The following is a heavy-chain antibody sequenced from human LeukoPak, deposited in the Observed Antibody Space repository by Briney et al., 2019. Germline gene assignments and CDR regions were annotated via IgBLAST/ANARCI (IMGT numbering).Heavy chain of an antibody. CDR2: IIPIFGTA. CDR1: GGTFSSYA. J-gene: IGHJ1*01. Sequence: SVKVSCKASGGTFSSYAISWVRQAPGQGLEWMGGIIPIFGTANYAQKFQGRVTITADESTSTAYMELSSLRFEDTAVYYCARVEPESGFKQWLGRVFQHWGQGTLVTVSS. D-gene: IGHD6-19*01. V-gene: IGHV1-69*13. CDR3: ARVEPESGFKQWLGRVFQH.